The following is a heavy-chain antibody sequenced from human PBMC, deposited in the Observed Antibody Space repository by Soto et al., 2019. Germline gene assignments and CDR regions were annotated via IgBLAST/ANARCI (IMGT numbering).Heavy chain of an antibody. Sequence: GGSLRLSCAASGFTFRIFAMSWVRQSPGKGLEWVSAISGSGGSTYYADSVKGRMTISRDNSKNTLYLQMNSLRAEDTAVYYCAKGYYYGSGSYRPDKTYYYGWNVWRQGPTVTVSS. CDR2: ISGSGGST. CDR1: GFTFRIFA. V-gene: IGHV3-23*01. D-gene: IGHD3-10*01. CDR3: AKGYYYGSGSYRPDKTYYYGWNV. J-gene: IGHJ6*02.